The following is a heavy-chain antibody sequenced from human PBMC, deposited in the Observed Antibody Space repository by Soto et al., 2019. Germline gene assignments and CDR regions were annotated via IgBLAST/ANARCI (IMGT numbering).Heavy chain of an antibody. CDR3: AREGPAATVHYYYYYYMDV. V-gene: IGHV4-59*01. J-gene: IGHJ6*03. D-gene: IGHD2-2*01. Sequence: SETLSLTCTVSGGSISSYYWSWIRQPPGKGLEWIGYIYNSGSSNDIPSLKSRVTISVDTSKNQFSLKLSSVTAADTAVYYCAREGPAATVHYYYYYYMDVWGKGTTVTVSS. CDR1: GGSISSYY. CDR2: IYNSGSS.